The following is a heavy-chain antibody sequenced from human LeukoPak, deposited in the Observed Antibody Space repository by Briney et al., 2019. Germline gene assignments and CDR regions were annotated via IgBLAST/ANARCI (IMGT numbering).Heavy chain of an antibody. Sequence: QPGGSLRLSCAASGFTFSIYWMTWVRQAPGKGLEWVANIKQDGSEKYYVDSVKGRFTISRDNAKNSLYLQMNTLRDEDTALYYCARALRLSTGSYSPFDYWGRGTLVTVSS. CDR2: IKQDGSEK. V-gene: IGHV3-7*01. D-gene: IGHD1-26*01. J-gene: IGHJ4*02. CDR1: GFTFSIYW. CDR3: ARALRLSTGSYSPFDY.